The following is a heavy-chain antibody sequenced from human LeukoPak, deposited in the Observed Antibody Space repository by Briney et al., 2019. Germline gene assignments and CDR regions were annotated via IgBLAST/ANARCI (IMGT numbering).Heavy chain of an antibody. CDR1: GASISSGSNY. Sequence: PSETLSLTCSVSGASISSGSNYWGWIRQPPGKTLEWIGSIYYSGSTYYNPSLKSRVTISVDTSKNQFSLKLSSVTAADTAVYYCARGADILTGHDAFDIWGQGTMVTVSS. J-gene: IGHJ3*02. CDR3: ARGADILTGHDAFDI. CDR2: IYYSGST. D-gene: IGHD3-9*01. V-gene: IGHV4-39*07.